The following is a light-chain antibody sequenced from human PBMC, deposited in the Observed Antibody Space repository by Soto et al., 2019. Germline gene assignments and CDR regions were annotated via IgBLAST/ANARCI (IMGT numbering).Light chain of an antibody. CDR3: KSYDSSLSGSEV. Sequence: QSVLTQPPSVSGAPGQRVTISCTGSSSNIGAGYDVHWYQQLPGTAPKLLMHGNRNRPSGVPDRFSGCKSGTSASLAITGLQAEDEAYYSCKSYDSSLSGSEVFGTGTKLTVL. V-gene: IGLV1-40*01. CDR2: GNR. CDR1: SSNIGAGYD. J-gene: IGLJ1*01.